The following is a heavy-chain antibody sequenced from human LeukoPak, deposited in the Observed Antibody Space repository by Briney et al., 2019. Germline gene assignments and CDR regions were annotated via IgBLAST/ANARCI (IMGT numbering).Heavy chain of an antibody. CDR2: IYHTGNT. J-gene: IGHJ5*02. CDR1: GGSISSGGYS. Sequence: PSQTLSLTCAVSGGSISSGGYSWNWIRQPPGKGLEWIGNIYHTGNTFYNPSLKSRVTISVDRSKNQFSLRLTSVTAADTAVYYCARGFFVRENPGSWFDPWGQGTLVTVSP. CDR3: ARGFFVRENPGSWFDP. D-gene: IGHD3-10*02. V-gene: IGHV4-30-2*01.